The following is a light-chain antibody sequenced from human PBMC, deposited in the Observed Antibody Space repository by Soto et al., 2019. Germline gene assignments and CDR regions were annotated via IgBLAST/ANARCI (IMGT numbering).Light chain of an antibody. CDR3: SSYTSISTVV. V-gene: IGLV2-14*01. J-gene: IGLJ3*02. CDR1: SSDVAFYNH. CDR2: EVN. Sequence: QSALTQPASVSGSPGQSITISCTGTSSDVAFYNHVSWYQQHPGKAPKLLIYEVNNRPSGVSHRFSGSKSGNTASLTLSGLQAEDEADYYCSSYTSISTVVFGGGTKLTVL.